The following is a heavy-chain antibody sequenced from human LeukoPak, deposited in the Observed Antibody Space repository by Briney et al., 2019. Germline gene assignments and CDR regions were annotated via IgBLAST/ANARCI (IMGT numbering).Heavy chain of an antibody. CDR2: TSAYNGNT. V-gene: IGHV1-18*01. Sequence: GASVKVSCKASGYTFTSYGFSWLGQAPGQGLEWMGWTSAYNGNTNYAQKLQGRVTMTTDTSTSTAYMELRSLRSDDTAVYYCARDVPYDILSGYYTPPFDYWGQGTLVTVSS. CDR1: GYTFTSYG. CDR3: ARDVPYDILSGYYTPPFDY. J-gene: IGHJ4*02. D-gene: IGHD3-9*01.